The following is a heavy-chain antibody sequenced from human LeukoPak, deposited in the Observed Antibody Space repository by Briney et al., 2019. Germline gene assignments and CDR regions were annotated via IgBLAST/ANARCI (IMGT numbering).Heavy chain of an antibody. Sequence: SETLSLTCTVSGGSISSYYWGWIRQPPGKGLEWIGYIYYSGSTNYNPSLKSRVTISVDTSKNQFSLKLSSVTAADTAVYYCARTPIEMATTYYFDYWGQGTLVTVSS. CDR2: IYYSGST. CDR1: GGSISSYY. J-gene: IGHJ4*02. D-gene: IGHD5-24*01. V-gene: IGHV4-59*01. CDR3: ARTPIEMATTYYFDY.